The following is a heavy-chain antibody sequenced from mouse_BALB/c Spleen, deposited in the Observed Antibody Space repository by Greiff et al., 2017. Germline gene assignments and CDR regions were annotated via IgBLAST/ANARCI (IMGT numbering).Heavy chain of an antibody. D-gene: IGHD2-10*02. J-gene: IGHJ4*01. V-gene: IGHV5-6-5*01. CDR3: ARTDPRAMDY. CDR2: ISSGGST. CDR1: GFTFSSYA. Sequence: EVKLMESGGGLVKPGGSLKLSCAASGFTFSSYAMSWVRQTPEKRLEWVASISSGGSTYYPDSVKGRFTISRDNARNILYLQMSSLRSEDTAMYYCARTDPRAMDYWGQGTSVTVSS.